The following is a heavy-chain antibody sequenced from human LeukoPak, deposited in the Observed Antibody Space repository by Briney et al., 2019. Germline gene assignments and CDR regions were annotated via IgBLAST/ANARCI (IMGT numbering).Heavy chain of an antibody. CDR2: IYYSGST. Sequence: SETLSLTCAVSGGSISSYYWSWIRQPPGKGLEWIGYIYYSGSTNYNPSLKSRVTISVDTSKNQFSLKLSSVTAADTAVYYCARVSPRYDRGHSYGYSHFDYWGQGTLVTVSS. D-gene: IGHD5-18*01. V-gene: IGHV4-59*01. CDR1: GGSISSYY. CDR3: ARVSPRYDRGHSYGYSHFDY. J-gene: IGHJ4*02.